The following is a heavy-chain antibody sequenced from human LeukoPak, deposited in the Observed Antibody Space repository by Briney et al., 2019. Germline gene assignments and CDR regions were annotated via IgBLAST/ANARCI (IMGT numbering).Heavy chain of an antibody. V-gene: IGHV5-51*01. D-gene: IGHD6-19*01. Sequence: GESLKISWKGSGYSFTTYLIGWVRQMPGKSLEWIGIVYPGDSGTRYSPSFPGQVTIAADKAISTAYLQWSSPKASHTAMYFCGRHGYGSGWYLSIDYWGQGTLVTVSS. J-gene: IGHJ4*02. CDR3: GRHGYGSGWYLSIDY. CDR1: GYSFTTYL. CDR2: VYPGDSGT.